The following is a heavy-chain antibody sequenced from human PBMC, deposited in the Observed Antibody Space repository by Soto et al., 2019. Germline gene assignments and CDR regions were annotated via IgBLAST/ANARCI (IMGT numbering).Heavy chain of an antibody. CDR1: GGSISSGSYY. J-gene: IGHJ4*02. CDR2: IYYSGST. D-gene: IGHD2-2*01. Sequence: SETLSLTCTVSGGSISSGSYYWGWIRQPPGKGLEWIGSIYYSGSTYYNPSLKSRVTISVDTSKNQFSLKLSSVTAADTAVYYCASSPAAMLQSFDYWGQGTLVTVSS. V-gene: IGHV4-39*01. CDR3: ASSPAAMLQSFDY.